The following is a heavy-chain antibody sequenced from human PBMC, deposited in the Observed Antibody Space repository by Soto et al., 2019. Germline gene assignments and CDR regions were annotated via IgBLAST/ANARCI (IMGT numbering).Heavy chain of an antibody. D-gene: IGHD6-6*01. Sequence: GGSLRLSCAASGFTFSSYWMSWVRQAPGKGLEWVANIKQDGSEKYYVDSVKGRFTISRDNAKNSLYLQMNSLRAEDTAVYYCARESIAARLEFFDYWGQGTLVTVSS. J-gene: IGHJ4*02. V-gene: IGHV3-7*05. CDR1: GFTFSSYW. CDR2: IKQDGSEK. CDR3: ARESIAARLEFFDY.